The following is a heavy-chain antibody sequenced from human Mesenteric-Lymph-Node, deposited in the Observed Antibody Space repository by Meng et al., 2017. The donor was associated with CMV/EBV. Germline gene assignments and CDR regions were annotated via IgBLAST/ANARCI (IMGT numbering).Heavy chain of an antibody. Sequence: SETLSLTCTVSGGSVSSGSYYWSWIRQPPGKGLEWIGYIYYSGSTNYNPSLKSRVTISVDTSKNQFSLKLSSVTAADTAVYYCAMSVSVGAQPTYDYWGQGTLVTVSS. CDR1: GGSVSSGSYY. D-gene: IGHD1-26*01. V-gene: IGHV4-61*01. J-gene: IGHJ4*02. CDR3: AMSVSVGAQPTYDY. CDR2: IYYSGST.